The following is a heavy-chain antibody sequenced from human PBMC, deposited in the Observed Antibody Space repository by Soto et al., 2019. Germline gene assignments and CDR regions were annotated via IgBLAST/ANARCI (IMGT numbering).Heavy chain of an antibody. CDR2: ISWNSGSI. CDR1: GFTFDDYA. V-gene: IGHV3-9*01. CDR3: AKDFGSGDYYFDY. J-gene: IGHJ4*02. Sequence: GGSLRLSCAASGFTFDDYAMHWVRQAPGKGLEWVSGISWNSGSIGYADSVKGRFTISRDNAKNSLYLQMTSLRAEDTALYYCAKDFGSGDYYFDYWGKGTLVTVSS. D-gene: IGHD6-19*01.